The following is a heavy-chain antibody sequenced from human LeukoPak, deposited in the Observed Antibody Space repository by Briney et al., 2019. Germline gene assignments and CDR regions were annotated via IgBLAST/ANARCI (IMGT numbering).Heavy chain of an antibody. CDR3: ARHSRGYSGYDTGYYFDY. CDR1: GRSISSYY. CDR2: IYYSGRT. D-gene: IGHD5-12*01. Sequence: SETLSLTCTVSGRSISSYYWSWIRQPPGKGLEWIVYIYYSGRTNSTPSLNSRVTLSVGTSKNQLSLKLSSVTAADTAVYYCARHSRGYSGYDTGYYFDYWGQGTLVTVSS. V-gene: IGHV4-59*08. J-gene: IGHJ4*02.